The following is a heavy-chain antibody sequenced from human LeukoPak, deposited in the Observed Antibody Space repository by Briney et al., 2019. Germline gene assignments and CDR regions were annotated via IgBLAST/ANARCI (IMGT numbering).Heavy chain of an antibody. Sequence: ASVKVSCKASGYTFTVYYIHWVRQAPGQGLEWMGWINPDSGGTNYAQKFQGGVTMTRDTSISTAYMELSRLRSDDTAVYYCARDGLGGSGAFDIWGQGTMVTVSS. V-gene: IGHV1-2*02. CDR3: ARDGLGGSGAFDI. CDR2: INPDSGGT. D-gene: IGHD3-16*01. CDR1: GYTFTVYY. J-gene: IGHJ3*02.